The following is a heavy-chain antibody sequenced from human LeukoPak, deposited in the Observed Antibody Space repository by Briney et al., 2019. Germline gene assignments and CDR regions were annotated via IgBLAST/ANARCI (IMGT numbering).Heavy chain of an antibody. CDR3: AKEGGRITIFGVVYYFDY. CDR1: GFTFSSYG. V-gene: IGHV3-30*02. J-gene: IGHJ4*02. Sequence: GGSLRLSCAASGFTFSSYGMHWVRQAPGKGLEWVAFIRYDGSNKYYADSVKGRFTISRDNSKNTLYLQMNSLRAEDTAVYYCAKEGGRITIFGVVYYFDYWGQGTLVTVSS. D-gene: IGHD3-3*01. CDR2: IRYDGSNK.